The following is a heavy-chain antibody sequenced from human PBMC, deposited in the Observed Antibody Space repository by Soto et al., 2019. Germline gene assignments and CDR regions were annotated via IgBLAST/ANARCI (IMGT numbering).Heavy chain of an antibody. CDR3: AKVPGIYYYGMDV. CDR2: ISYDGSNK. CDR1: GFTFSSYG. J-gene: IGHJ6*02. Sequence: GGSLRLYCAASGFTFSSYGMHWVRQAPGKGLEWVAVISYDGSNKYYADSVKGRFTISRDNSKNTLYLQMNSLRAEDTAVYYCAKVPGIYYYGMDVWGQGTTVTV. V-gene: IGHV3-30*18.